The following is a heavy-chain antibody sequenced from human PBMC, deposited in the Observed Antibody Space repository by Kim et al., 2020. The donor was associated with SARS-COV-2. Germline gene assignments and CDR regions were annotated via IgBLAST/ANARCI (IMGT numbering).Heavy chain of an antibody. CDR3: ARLSNDYVPLYGMDV. CDR1: GYSFTSYW. V-gene: IGHV5-51*01. CDR2: IYPGDSDT. D-gene: IGHD4-17*01. Sequence: GESLKISCKGSGYSFTSYWIGWVRQMPGKGLEWMGIIYPGDSDTRYSPSFQGQVTISADKSISTAYLQWSSLKASDTAMYYCARLSNDYVPLYGMDVWGQGTTVTVSS. J-gene: IGHJ6*02.